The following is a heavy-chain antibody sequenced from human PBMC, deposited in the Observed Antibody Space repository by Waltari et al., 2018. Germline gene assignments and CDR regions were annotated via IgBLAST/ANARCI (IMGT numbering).Heavy chain of an antibody. CDR3: ARTDYGDYGYYYGMDV. D-gene: IGHD4-17*01. CDR1: GGSISSYY. CDR2: IYYSGTT. Sequence: QVLLQESGPGLVKPSETLSLTCTVSGGSISSYYWSWIRQPPGKGLEWIGYIYYSGTTTYSPALRRRVTISVDTSKNQFSLKLSSVTAADTAVYYCARTDYGDYGYYYGMDVWGQGTTVTVSS. V-gene: IGHV4-59*08. J-gene: IGHJ6*02.